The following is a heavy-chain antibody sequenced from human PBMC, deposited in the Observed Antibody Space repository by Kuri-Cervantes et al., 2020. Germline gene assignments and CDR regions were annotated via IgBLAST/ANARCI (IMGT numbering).Heavy chain of an antibody. CDR1: GGSFTDYY. J-gene: IGHJ4*02. D-gene: IGHD6-19*01. CDR2: ISYSGNT. Sequence: GSLRLSCAVYGGSFTDYYWSWIRQPPGQGLEWIGYISYSGNTTYNPSLKSRVTISVDTSKNHFSLSLTSVTAADTAVYYCAGGRYSSGWLNYWGQGTLVTVSS. V-gene: IGHV4-59*01. CDR3: AGGRYSSGWLNY.